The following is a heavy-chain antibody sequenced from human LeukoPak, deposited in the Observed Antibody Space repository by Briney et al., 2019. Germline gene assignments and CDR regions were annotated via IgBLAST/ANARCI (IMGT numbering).Heavy chain of an antibody. V-gene: IGHV4-38-2*02. D-gene: IGHD1-26*01. CDR1: GYSISSGYY. Sequence: SETLSLTCTVSGYSISSGYYWGWIRQPPGKGLEWIGSIYHSGSTYYNPSLKSRVTISVDTSKNQFSLKLSSVTAADTAVYYCARGVVGAILDYWGQGTLVTVSS. CDR3: ARGVVGAILDY. CDR2: IYHSGST. J-gene: IGHJ4*02.